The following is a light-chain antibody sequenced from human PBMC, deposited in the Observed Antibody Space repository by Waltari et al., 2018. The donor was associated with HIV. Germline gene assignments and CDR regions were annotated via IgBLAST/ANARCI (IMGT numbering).Light chain of an antibody. CDR2: DIN. V-gene: IGLV1-40*01. J-gene: IGLJ2*01. Sequence: QSVLTQPPSVSGAPGQRVTISCTGSNSNIGAGYGLPWYQPLPGAAPKLLIYDINNRPSGVPDRFSGSKSGTSASLAITGLQVEDEGDYFCQSYDSSLNVIFGGGTKLTVL. CDR3: QSYDSSLNVI. CDR1: NSNIGAGYG.